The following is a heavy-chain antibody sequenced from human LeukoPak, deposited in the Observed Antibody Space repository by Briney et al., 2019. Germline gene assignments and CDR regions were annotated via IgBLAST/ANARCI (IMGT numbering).Heavy chain of an antibody. CDR2: ISAYNGNT. J-gene: IGHJ6*02. Sequence: GASVKVSCKASGYTFTSYGISWVRQAPGQGLEWMGWISAYNGNTNYAQKLQGRVTMTTDTSTSTAYMELRSLRSDDTAVYYCASDLTTGITMVRGVIVTSYYYYGMDVWGQGTTVTVSS. CDR1: GYTFTSYG. V-gene: IGHV1-18*01. CDR3: ASDLTTGITMVRGVIVTSYYYYGMDV. D-gene: IGHD3-10*01.